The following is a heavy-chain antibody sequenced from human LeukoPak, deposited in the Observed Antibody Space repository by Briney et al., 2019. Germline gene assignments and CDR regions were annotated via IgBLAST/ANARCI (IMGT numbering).Heavy chain of an antibody. J-gene: IGHJ4*02. D-gene: IGHD6-13*01. Sequence: GGSLRLSCAASGFTFDVYSIHWVRQAPGKGLEWLSLISGDDTSTFYADSVKGRFTISRDNSKNSLYLQMDNLRTEDTALYYCAKDILRISAPGTRGFDSWGQGTLVTVSS. V-gene: IGHV3-43*02. CDR3: AKDILRISAPGTRGFDS. CDR1: GFTFDVYS. CDR2: ISGDDTST.